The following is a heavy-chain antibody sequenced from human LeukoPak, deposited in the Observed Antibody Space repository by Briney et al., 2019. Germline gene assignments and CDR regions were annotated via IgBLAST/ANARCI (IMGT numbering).Heavy chain of an antibody. CDR3: AREXGDYYRAFDI. V-gene: IGHV4-4*07. Sequence: SETLSLTCTVSGGSISSYYWSWIRQPAGKGLEWIGRIYTSGSTNYNPSLNSRVTMSVDTSKNQFSLNLTSVTAADTAVFYCAREXGDYYRAFDIWGQGTMVTVSS. D-gene: IGHD4-17*01. CDR2: IYTSGST. J-gene: IGHJ3*02. CDR1: GGSISSYY.